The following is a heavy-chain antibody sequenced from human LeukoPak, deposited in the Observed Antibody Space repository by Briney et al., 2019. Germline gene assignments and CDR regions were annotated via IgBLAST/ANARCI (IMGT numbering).Heavy chain of an antibody. V-gene: IGHV3-33*06. Sequence: LSGGSLRLSCAASGFTFSSYGMHWVRRALGKGLEWVAVIWYDGSNKYYADSVKGRFTISRDNSKNTLYLQMNSLRAEDTAVYYCAKDSGSSWYDYWGQGTLVTVSS. J-gene: IGHJ4*02. CDR1: GFTFSSYG. CDR3: AKDSGSSWYDY. CDR2: IWYDGSNK. D-gene: IGHD6-13*01.